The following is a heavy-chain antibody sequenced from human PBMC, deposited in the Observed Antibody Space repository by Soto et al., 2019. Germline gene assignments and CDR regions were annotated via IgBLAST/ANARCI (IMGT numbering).Heavy chain of an antibody. CDR3: ARDPSRDILTGFHWFDP. CDR1: GYTFTGCY. V-gene: IGHV1-2*04. J-gene: IGHJ5*02. Sequence: ASVKVSCKASGYTFTGCYMHWLRQAPGQGLEWMGWINPNSGGTNYAQKFQGWVTMTRDTSISTAYMELSRLRSDDTAVYYCARDPSRDILTGFHWFDPWGQGTLVTVSS. CDR2: INPNSGGT. D-gene: IGHD3-9*01.